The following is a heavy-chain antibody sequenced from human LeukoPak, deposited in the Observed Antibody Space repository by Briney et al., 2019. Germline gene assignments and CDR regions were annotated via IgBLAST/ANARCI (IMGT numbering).Heavy chain of an antibody. CDR2: ISSSSSTI. D-gene: IGHD3-22*01. CDR1: GFTFSSYS. J-gene: IGHJ6*02. Sequence: GGSLRLSCAASGFTFSSYSMSWVRQAPGKGLEWVSYISSSSSTIYYADSVKGRFTISRDNAKNSLYLQMNSLRAEDTAVYYCARDRASYYDSSGYPLYYYGMDVWGQGTTVTVSS. CDR3: ARDRASYYDSSGYPLYYYGMDV. V-gene: IGHV3-48*01.